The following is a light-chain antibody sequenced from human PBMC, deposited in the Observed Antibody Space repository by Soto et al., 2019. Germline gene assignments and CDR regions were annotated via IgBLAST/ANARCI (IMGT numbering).Light chain of an antibody. CDR2: GAS. CDR1: QSVSSSY. CDR3: QQYGSSSVT. Sequence: EIVWTQSPGTLSLSPGERATLSCRASQSVSSSYLAWYQQKPDQAPRLLIYGASSRATGITARFSGSGSGTDFTLTISRLEPEAFAVYYCQQYGSSSVTFGQGTKLEIK. J-gene: IGKJ2*01. V-gene: IGKV3-20*01.